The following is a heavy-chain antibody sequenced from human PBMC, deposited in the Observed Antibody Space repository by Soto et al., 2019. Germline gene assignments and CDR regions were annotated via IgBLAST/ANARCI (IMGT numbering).Heavy chain of an antibody. CDR3: AKVRYYYDSYYFDY. V-gene: IGHV3-30*18. CDR2: ISYDGSNK. CDR1: GFTFSSYG. D-gene: IGHD3-22*01. Sequence: GGSLRLSCAASGFTFSSYGMHWVRQAPGKGLEWVAVISYDGSNKYYADSVKGRFTISRDNSKNTLYLQMNSLRAEDTAVYYCAKVRYYYDSYYFDYWGQGTLVTVSS. J-gene: IGHJ4*02.